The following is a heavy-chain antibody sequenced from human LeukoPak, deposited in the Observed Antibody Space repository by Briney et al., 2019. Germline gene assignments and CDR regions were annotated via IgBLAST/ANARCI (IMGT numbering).Heavy chain of an antibody. Sequence: PGGSLRLSCAASGFTFDDYAMHWVRQAPGKGLEWVSLISGDGGSTYYADSVKGRFTISRDNSKNSLYLQMNSLRTEDTALYYCAKVPGYSGYDDDDYWGQGTLVTVSS. CDR1: GFTFDDYA. J-gene: IGHJ4*02. CDR2: ISGDGGST. D-gene: IGHD5-12*01. V-gene: IGHV3-43*02. CDR3: AKVPGYSGYDDDDY.